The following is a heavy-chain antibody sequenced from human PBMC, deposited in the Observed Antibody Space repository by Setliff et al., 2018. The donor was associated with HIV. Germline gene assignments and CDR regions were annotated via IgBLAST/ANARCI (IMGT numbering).Heavy chain of an antibody. Sequence: SETLSLTCTVSGGSISSHYWSWIRQPPGKGLEWIGYMYYSGTTVNNHSLKSRVAISVDTSKNQFSLKLNSVTAADTAVYYCAIKGAATGTGWFDPWGQGTLVTVSS. CDR2: MYYSGTT. CDR1: GGSISSHY. CDR3: AIKGAATGTGWFDP. V-gene: IGHV4-59*08. D-gene: IGHD6-13*01. J-gene: IGHJ5*02.